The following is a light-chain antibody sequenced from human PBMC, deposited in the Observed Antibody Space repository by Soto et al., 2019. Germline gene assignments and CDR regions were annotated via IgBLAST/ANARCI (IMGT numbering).Light chain of an antibody. Sequence: QSALTQPPSASGSSGQSVTISCTGTSSDVGGYNSVSWYQQHPGKAPKLIIYEVSERPSGVPDRFSGSKSGNTASLTVSGLQAEDEADYYCSSYAGINSFYVLGTGTKLTVL. CDR2: EVS. J-gene: IGLJ1*01. CDR1: SSDVGGYNS. CDR3: SSYAGINSFYV. V-gene: IGLV2-8*01.